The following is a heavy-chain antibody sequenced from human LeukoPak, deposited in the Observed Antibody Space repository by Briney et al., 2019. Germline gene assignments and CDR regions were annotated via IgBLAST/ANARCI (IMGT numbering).Heavy chain of an antibody. Sequence: ASVKVSCKASGYTFTGYYMHWVRQAPGQGLEWMGWINPNSGGTNYAQKLQGRVTITKDTSNSPAYMELRGLRSDDTAGYYFVRAIPHPVVVAATPDFFDYWGQGTLVTVSS. D-gene: IGHD2-15*01. V-gene: IGHV1-2*02. CDR1: GYTFTGYY. CDR3: VRAIPHPVVVAATPDFFDY. CDR2: INPNSGGT. J-gene: IGHJ4*02.